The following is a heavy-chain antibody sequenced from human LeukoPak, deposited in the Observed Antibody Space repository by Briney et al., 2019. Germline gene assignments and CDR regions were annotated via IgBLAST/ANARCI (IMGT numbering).Heavy chain of an antibody. CDR2: MNPNSGNT. Sequence: ASVKVSCKASGYTFTSYDINWVRQATGQGLEWMGWMNPNSGNTGYARKFQGRVTMTRNTSISTAYMELSSLRSEDTAVYYCAYSSSWSETAFDYWGQGTLVTVSS. CDR1: GYTFTSYD. CDR3: AYSSSWSETAFDY. D-gene: IGHD6-13*01. J-gene: IGHJ4*02. V-gene: IGHV1-8*01.